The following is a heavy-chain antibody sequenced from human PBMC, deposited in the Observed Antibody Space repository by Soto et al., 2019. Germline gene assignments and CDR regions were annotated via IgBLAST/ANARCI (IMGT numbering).Heavy chain of an antibody. V-gene: IGHV1-69*04. CDR2: IIPILGIA. J-gene: IGHJ4*02. Sequence: SVKVSCKASGGTFSSYTISWVRQAPGQGLEWMGRIIPILGIANYAQKFQGRVTITADKSTSTAYMELSSLRSEDTAVYYCARDLYGYSYGYDYWGQGTLVTVSS. CDR3: ARDLYGYSYGYDY. CDR1: GGTFSSYT. D-gene: IGHD5-18*01.